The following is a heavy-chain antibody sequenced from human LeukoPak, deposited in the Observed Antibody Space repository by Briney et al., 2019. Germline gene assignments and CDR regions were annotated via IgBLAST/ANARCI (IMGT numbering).Heavy chain of an antibody. CDR1: GGSISNYH. Sequence: NPSETLSLTCIVSGGSISNYHWSWIRQPPGKGLEWIGYVSYTGSTNRNPSLKSRVTMSVDTSKNQFSLNLSSVTAADTAKYYCARASTVTTWSLGYWGQGILVTVSS. CDR2: VSYTGST. J-gene: IGHJ4*02. CDR3: ARASTVTTWSLGY. V-gene: IGHV4-59*01. D-gene: IGHD4-17*01.